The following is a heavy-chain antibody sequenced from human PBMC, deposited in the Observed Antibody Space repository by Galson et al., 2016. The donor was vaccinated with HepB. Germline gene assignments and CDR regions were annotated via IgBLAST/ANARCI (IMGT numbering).Heavy chain of an antibody. V-gene: IGHV3-7*01. Sequence: SLRLSCAASGFTFSSDWMSWVRQAPGKGLEWVANIKQDGSEKYYVDSVKCRFTISRDNAKNSLYLQMNSLRAEDTAVYYCASWWQTPASYFDYWGQGTLVTVSS. CDR3: ASWWQTPASYFDY. J-gene: IGHJ4*02. D-gene: IGHD2-8*02. CDR2: IKQDGSEK. CDR1: GFTFSSDW.